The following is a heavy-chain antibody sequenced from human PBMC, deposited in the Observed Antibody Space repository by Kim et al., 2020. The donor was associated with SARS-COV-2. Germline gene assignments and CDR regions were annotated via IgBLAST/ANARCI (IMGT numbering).Heavy chain of an antibody. V-gene: IGHV3-30*04. J-gene: IGHJ4*02. CDR2: ISYDGSNK. Sequence: GGSLRLSCAASGFTFSSYAMHWVRQAPGKGLEWVAVISYDGSNKYYADSVKGRFTISRDNSKNTLYLQMNSLRAEDTAVYYGARDIQGYSSSIDYWGQGTMVTVSS. CDR3: ARDIQGYSSSIDY. CDR1: GFTFSSYA. D-gene: IGHD6-13*01.